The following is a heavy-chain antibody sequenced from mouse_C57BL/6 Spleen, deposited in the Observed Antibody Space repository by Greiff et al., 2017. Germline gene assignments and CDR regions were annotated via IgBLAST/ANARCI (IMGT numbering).Heavy chain of an antibody. CDR1: GYTFTSYW. D-gene: IGHD2-14*01. CDR2: IYPSDSET. V-gene: IGHV1-61*01. J-gene: IGHJ4*01. CDR3: ARSAYYREARDY. Sequence: QVQLQQPGAELVRPGSSVKLSCKASGYTFTSYWMDWVKQRPGQGLEWIGNIYPSDSETHYNQKFKDKATLTVDKSSSTAYMLLSSLTSEDSAVYYCARSAYYREARDYWGQGTSVTVSS.